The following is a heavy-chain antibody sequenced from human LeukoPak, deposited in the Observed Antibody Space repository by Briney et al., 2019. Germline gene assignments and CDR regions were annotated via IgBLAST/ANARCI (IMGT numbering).Heavy chain of an antibody. D-gene: IGHD6-19*01. Sequence: SETLSLTCTVSGGSIRSSSYYWGWIRQPPGKGLEWIGSIYYSGSTYYNPSLKSRVTISVDTSKNQFSLKLSSVTAADTAVYYCARGYSSGWYRHPYNWFDPWGQGTLVTVSS. CDR1: GGSIRSSSYY. CDR2: IYYSGST. CDR3: ARGYSSGWYRHPYNWFDP. J-gene: IGHJ5*02. V-gene: IGHV4-39*01.